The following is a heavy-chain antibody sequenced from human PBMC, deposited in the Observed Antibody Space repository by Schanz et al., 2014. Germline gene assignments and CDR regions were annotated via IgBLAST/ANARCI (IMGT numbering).Heavy chain of an antibody. CDR2: MWNDGIKT. V-gene: IGHV3-33*08. J-gene: IGHJ4*02. D-gene: IGHD6-19*01. CDR3: ARDPNTSDGLPFFDT. CDR1: TSLFSRSV. Sequence: QVDLVESGGGVVQPGRSLTLSCAVSTSLFSRSVIHWVRQAPGKGLEWVAVMWNDGIKTHYADAGKGRFTISRDNSKNTVYLQMNSLRADDTAMYYCARDPNTSDGLPFFDTWGQGTLVTVSS.